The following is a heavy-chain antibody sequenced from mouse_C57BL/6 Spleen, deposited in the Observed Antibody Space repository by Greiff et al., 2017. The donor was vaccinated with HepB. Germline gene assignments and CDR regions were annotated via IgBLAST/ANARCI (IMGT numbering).Heavy chain of an antibody. CDR3: ARDLGPYYAMDY. CDR1: GYAFSSYW. D-gene: IGHD4-1*01. V-gene: IGHV1-80*01. Sequence: QVQLQQSGAELVKPGASVKISCKASGYAFSSYWMNWVKQRPGKGLEWIGQIYPGDGDTNYNGKFKGKATLTADKSSSTAYMQLSSLTSEDSAVYFCARDLGPYYAMDYWGQGTSVTVSS. CDR2: IYPGDGDT. J-gene: IGHJ4*01.